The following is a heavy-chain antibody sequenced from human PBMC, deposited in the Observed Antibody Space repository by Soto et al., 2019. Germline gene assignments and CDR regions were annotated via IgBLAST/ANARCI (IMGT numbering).Heavy chain of an antibody. CDR1: GFTFSSND. CDR3: ATRPLLPGAP. V-gene: IGHV3-53*01. CDR2: IYSGGST. J-gene: IGHJ3*01. D-gene: IGHD3-22*01. Sequence: EVQLVESGGGLIQPGGSLRLSCAASGFTFSSNDMNWVRQAPGKGLEWVSLIYSGGSTYYADSVKGRFTIARDNSKNTLYLQMSSLRAEATAVYFCATRPLLPGAPWCQGTMVTVSS.